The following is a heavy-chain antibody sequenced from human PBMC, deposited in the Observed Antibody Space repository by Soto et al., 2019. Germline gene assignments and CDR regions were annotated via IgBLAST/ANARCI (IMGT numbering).Heavy chain of an antibody. Sequence: PVGSLRLSCAASGFTFSSYAMSWVRQAPGKGLEWVSAISGSGGSTYYADSVKGRFTISRDNSKNTLYLQMNSLRAEDTAVYYCAKNPECSSFYGMDVWGQGTTVTVSS. CDR1: GFTFSSYA. D-gene: IGHD6-6*01. V-gene: IGHV3-23*01. CDR3: AKNPECSSFYGMDV. CDR2: ISGSGGST. J-gene: IGHJ6*02.